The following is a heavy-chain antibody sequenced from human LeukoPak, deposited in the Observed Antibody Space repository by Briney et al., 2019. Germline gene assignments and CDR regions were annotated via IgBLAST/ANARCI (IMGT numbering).Heavy chain of an antibody. D-gene: IGHD6-19*01. Sequence: GGSLRLSCAASGFTFSGSAMHWVRQASGKGLEWVGRIRSKANSYATAYAASVKGRFTISKDDSKNTAYLQMNSLKTEDTAVYYCTTQYSSGWYYFDYWGQGTLVTVSS. V-gene: IGHV3-73*01. CDR3: TTQYSSGWYYFDY. CDR1: GFTFSGSA. CDR2: IRSKANSYAT. J-gene: IGHJ4*02.